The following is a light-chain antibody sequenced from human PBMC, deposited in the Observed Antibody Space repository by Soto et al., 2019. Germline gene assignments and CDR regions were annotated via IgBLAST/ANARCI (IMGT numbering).Light chain of an antibody. J-gene: IGKJ1*01. Sequence: EIVLTQSPATLSLSPGERATLSCRASQSIRSNLAWYQHKPGQAPRLLIYDASNRATGIPGRFSGSESGTDFTLTISNLEPEDFAVYYCQQRDNWPWTFGQGAKVEIK. CDR2: DAS. V-gene: IGKV3-11*01. CDR3: QQRDNWPWT. CDR1: QSIRSN.